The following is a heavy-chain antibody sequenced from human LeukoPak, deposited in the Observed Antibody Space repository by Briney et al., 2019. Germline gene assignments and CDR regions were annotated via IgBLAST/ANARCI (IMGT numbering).Heavy chain of an antibody. J-gene: IGHJ4*02. CDR2: ISAYNGNA. CDR1: GYTFTNHG. Sequence: ASVKVSCKASGYTFTNHGITWVRQAPGQGLEWMGWISAYNGNADYVQSLQGRVTMTTDTSTSTAYMELRSLRSDDTGVYYCARTPKRFGELYQSADYWGQGTLVTVSS. CDR3: ARTPKRFGELYQSADY. D-gene: IGHD3-10*01. V-gene: IGHV1-18*01.